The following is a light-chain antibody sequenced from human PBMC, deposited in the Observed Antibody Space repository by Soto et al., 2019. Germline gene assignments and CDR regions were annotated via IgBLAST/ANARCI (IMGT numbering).Light chain of an antibody. CDR1: QGISKY. CDR3: QKHDNAPLT. J-gene: IGKJ4*01. CDR2: TSS. V-gene: IGKV1-27*01. Sequence: DIQMTQSPSSLSASVGDRVTITCRASQGISKYLTWYQQKPGKAPKLLIYTSSTLQSGAPSRFSGSGSGTDFTLTISSLQPEDVATYYCQKHDNAPLTFGGGTIVEIK.